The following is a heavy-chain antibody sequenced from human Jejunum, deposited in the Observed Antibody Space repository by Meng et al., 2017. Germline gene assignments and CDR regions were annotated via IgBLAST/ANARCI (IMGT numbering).Heavy chain of an antibody. CDR1: GGSISNSTFY. Sequence: QLQRQEPGPGLVKPSEHLSLTFTVSGGSISNSTFYWGWIRQPPGKGLEWIANIFYSGNTYYNPSLKSRVTLSLDTSKNQFSLRLRSATAADTAVYYCVREYMATYYWGQGTLVTVSS. J-gene: IGHJ4*02. V-gene: IGHV4-39*07. CDR3: VREYMATYY. D-gene: IGHD5-24*01. CDR2: IFYSGNT.